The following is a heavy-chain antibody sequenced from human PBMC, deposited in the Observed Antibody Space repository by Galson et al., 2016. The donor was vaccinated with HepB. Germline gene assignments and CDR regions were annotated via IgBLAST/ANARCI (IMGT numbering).Heavy chain of an antibody. CDR2: INPGGGQR. V-gene: IGHV3-7*01. D-gene: IGHD2-15*01. Sequence: SLRLSCAASGFTFSSYWMGCVRRAPGKGLEWVANINPGGGQRYYADSVKGRFTISRDNTRNSLSLQMSSLRAEDTAVYYCARGRGGFCIGNTCHSVYFDYWGQGTLVTVSS. CDR1: GFTFSSYW. CDR3: ARGRGGFCIGNTCHSVYFDY. J-gene: IGHJ4*02.